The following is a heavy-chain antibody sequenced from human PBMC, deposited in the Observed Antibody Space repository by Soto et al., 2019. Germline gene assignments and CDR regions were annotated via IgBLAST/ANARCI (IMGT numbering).Heavy chain of an antibody. Sequence: ASVKVSCKASGYTFTSYFLHWVRQAPGQGLEWMGIINPNGGSTNYAQKFQGRVTVTRDTSTSTTYLELRDLRFEDTAMYYCVRDQYYGSTYDSFDIWGQRTMVTVSS. CDR2: INPNGGST. CDR3: VRDQYYGSTYDSFDI. J-gene: IGHJ3*02. D-gene: IGHD3-10*01. V-gene: IGHV1-46*01. CDR1: GYTFTSYF.